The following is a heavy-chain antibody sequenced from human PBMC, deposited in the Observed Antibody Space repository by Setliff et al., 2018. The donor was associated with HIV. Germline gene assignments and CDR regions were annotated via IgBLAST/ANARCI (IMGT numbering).Heavy chain of an antibody. V-gene: IGHV4-39*01. J-gene: IGHJ4*02. CDR2: ISSSGNT. CDR3: ARGLNYYGSGSYLPLGY. D-gene: IGHD3-10*01. CDR1: GGSISSTSYY. Sequence: SETLSLTCTVSGGSISSTSYYWGWIRQPPGTGLEWIGSISSSGNTYYNPSLKSRVTTSVDTPKNQFSLKLNSVTAADTAVYYCARGLNYYGSGSYLPLGYWGQGTLVTVPQ.